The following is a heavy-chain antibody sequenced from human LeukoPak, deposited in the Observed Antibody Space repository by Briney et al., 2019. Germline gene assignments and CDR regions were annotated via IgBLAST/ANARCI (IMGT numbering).Heavy chain of an antibody. J-gene: IGHJ4*02. V-gene: IGHV3-72*01. CDR2: SRNKASSYTT. CDR1: GFKFSDHY. D-gene: IGHD6-19*01. CDR3: ATDSSGWPYFYFDY. Sequence: GGSQRLSCAASGFKFSDHYTDWVRQAPGKGLEWVGRSRNKASSYTTEYAASVEGRFTISRDVSESSLYLQMNSLRTEDTAVYYCATDSSGWPYFYFDYWGQGTLVTVSS.